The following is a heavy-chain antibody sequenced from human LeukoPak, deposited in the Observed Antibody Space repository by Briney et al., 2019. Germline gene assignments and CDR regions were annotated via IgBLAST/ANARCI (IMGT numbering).Heavy chain of an antibody. V-gene: IGHV4-39*01. CDR1: GVSISSTSYY. Sequence: SETLSLTCTVSGVSISSTSYYWGWIRQPPGKGLEWIGSIYYRGSTYYNPSLKSRVTISVDTSKNQFSLKLSSVTAAETAVYFCARGVRYSSGWYGEYYFDYWGQGTLVTVSS. CDR2: IYYRGST. J-gene: IGHJ4*02. D-gene: IGHD6-19*01. CDR3: ARGVRYSSGWYGEYYFDY.